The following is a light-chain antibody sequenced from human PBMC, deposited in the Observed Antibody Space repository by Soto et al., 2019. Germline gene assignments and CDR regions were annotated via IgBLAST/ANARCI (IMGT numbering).Light chain of an antibody. CDR3: QQYHSYSGA. CDR2: RAS. V-gene: IGKV3-15*01. CDR1: QSINRY. J-gene: IGKJ1*01. Sequence: DIVMTQSPASLSVSPRETATLSCRASQSINRYLAWYQHKPGQAPKLLIHRASTMASGVPARFSGSGSGTEFTLTITGLQSEDSAIYYCQQYHSYSGAFGQGTKVDIK.